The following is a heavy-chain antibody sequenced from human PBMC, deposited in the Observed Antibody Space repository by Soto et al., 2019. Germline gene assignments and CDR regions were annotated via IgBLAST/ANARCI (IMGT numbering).Heavy chain of an antibody. CDR1: GFTFSSYG. J-gene: IGHJ4*02. CDR3: AKEALN. CDR2: ISYDGSNK. Sequence: GGSLRLSCAASGFTFSSYGMHWVRQAPGKGLEWVAVISYDGSNKYYADSVKGRFTISRDNSKNTLYLQMNSLRAEDTAVYYYAKEALNWGQGTLVTVSS. V-gene: IGHV3-30*18.